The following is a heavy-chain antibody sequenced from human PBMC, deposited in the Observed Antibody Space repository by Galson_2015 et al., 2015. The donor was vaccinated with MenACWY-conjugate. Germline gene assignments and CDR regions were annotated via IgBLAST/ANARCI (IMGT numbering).Heavy chain of an antibody. V-gene: IGHV5-51*01. CDR2: ISPGDSNT. D-gene: IGHD1-26*01. CDR3: ARHPPGGRGMDV. Sequence: QSGAEVKKPGESLQISCKASGYIFTTYRIAWARQMPGKGLEWMGLISPGDSNTRYSPSFQGQVTISADKSISTAYLQWSSLKASDTAMYYCARHPPGGRGMDVWGQGTTVTVSS. J-gene: IGHJ6*02. CDR1: GYIFTTYR.